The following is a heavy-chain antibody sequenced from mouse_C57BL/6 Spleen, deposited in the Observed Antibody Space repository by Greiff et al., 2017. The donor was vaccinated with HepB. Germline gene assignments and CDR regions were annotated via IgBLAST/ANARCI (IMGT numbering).Heavy chain of an antibody. J-gene: IGHJ3*01. V-gene: IGHV6-3*01. CDR1: GFTFSNYW. Sequence: EVKVEESGGGLVQPGGSMKLSCVASGFTFSNYWMNWVRQSPEKGLEWVAQIRLKSDNYATHYAESVKGRFTISRDDSKSSVYLQMNNLRAEDTGIYYCTEGDGRMFAYWGQGTLVTVSA. D-gene: IGHD1-1*01. CDR2: IRLKSDNYAT. CDR3: TEGDGRMFAY.